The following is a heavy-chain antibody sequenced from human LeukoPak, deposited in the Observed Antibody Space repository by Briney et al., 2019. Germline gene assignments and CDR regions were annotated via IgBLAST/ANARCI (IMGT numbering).Heavy chain of an antibody. CDR3: ARDGGYDRPGIDY. D-gene: IGHD5-12*01. Sequence: PSETLSLTCTVSRGSISSYYWSWIRQSPGKGLEWVGYASDRGGTNYNPSLKSRLTISVDTSKNQFSLKLRSVTAADTAVYYCARDGGYDRPGIDYWGQGTLVTVSS. J-gene: IGHJ4*02. CDR2: ASDRGGT. V-gene: IGHV4-59*01. CDR1: RGSISSYY.